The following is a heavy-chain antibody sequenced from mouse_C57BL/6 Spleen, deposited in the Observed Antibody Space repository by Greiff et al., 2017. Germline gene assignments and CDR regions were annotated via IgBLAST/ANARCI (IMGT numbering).Heavy chain of an antibody. CDR3: ARGPDYGGDGFDY. CDR1: GYSFTSYY. V-gene: IGHV1-66*01. J-gene: IGHJ2*01. CDR2: IYPGSGNT. D-gene: IGHD2-4*01. Sequence: QVQLKQSGPELVKPGASVKISCKASGYSFTSYYIHWVKQRPGQGLEWIGWIYPGSGNTKYNEKFKGKATLTADTSSTTAYMPLSSLTSEDSAVYYCARGPDYGGDGFDYWGHGTTLTVSS.